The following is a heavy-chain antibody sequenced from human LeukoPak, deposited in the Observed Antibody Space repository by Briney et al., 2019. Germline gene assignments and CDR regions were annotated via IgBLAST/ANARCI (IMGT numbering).Heavy chain of an antibody. Sequence: GASVKASCKASGYTFTGYYMHWVRQAPGQGLEWMGWINPNSGGTNYAQKFQGRVTMTRDTSISTAYMELSRLRSDDTAVYYCARDRGIVATIITNYFDYWGQGTLVTVSS. V-gene: IGHV1-2*02. CDR3: ARDRGIVATIITNYFDY. D-gene: IGHD5-12*01. CDR1: GYTFTGYY. J-gene: IGHJ4*02. CDR2: INPNSGGT.